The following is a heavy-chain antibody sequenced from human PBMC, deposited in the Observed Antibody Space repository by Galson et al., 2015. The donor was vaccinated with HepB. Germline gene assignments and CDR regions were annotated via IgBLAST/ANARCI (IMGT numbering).Heavy chain of an antibody. CDR2: INPGGGGT. CDR3: ARGEGRSGWYYFDY. V-gene: IGHV1-46*01. D-gene: IGHD6-19*01. Sequence: SVKVSCKASGYTFTHYYIHWVRQAPGQGLEWIGIINPGGGGTSDAQNFQGRVTMTSDPSTSTVYMELSSLRSEDTALYYCARGEGRSGWYYFDYWGRGTHVTVSS. J-gene: IGHJ4*02. CDR1: GYTFTHYY.